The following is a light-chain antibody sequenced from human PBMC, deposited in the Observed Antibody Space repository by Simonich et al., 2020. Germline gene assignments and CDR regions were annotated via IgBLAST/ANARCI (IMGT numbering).Light chain of an antibody. CDR2: DVS. Sequence: QSALTQPASVSGSPGQSITISCTGTSSDVGGYNYVSWYQQHPDQAPKLMIYDVSNRPSGVSNRFSGSKSGNTASLTISGLQAEDEADYYCSSYTSSSTWVFGGGTKLTVL. CDR3: SSYTSSSTWV. V-gene: IGLV2-14*03. CDR1: SSDVGGYNY. J-gene: IGLJ3*02.